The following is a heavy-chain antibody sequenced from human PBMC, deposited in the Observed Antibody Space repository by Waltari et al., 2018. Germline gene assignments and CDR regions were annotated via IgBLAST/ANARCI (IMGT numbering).Heavy chain of an antibody. V-gene: IGHV3-21*01. CDR2: ISGSSYI. Sequence: EVQLVESGGGLVKPGGSLRLSCAASGFTFSSYSMNWFRQAPGKGLEWVSSISGSSYIYYADSVKGRFTISRDNAKNSLFLQMNSLRAEDTAVYYCARGGGTPGFDYWGQGTLVTVSS. J-gene: IGHJ4*02. CDR1: GFTFSSYS. D-gene: IGHD1-1*01. CDR3: ARGGGTPGFDY.